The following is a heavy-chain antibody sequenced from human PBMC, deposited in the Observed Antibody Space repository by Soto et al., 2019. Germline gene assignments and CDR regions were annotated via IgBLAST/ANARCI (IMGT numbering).Heavy chain of an antibody. CDR2: IIPIVGTG. D-gene: IGHD2-2*01. J-gene: IGHJ6*02. CDR3: ARVVILVPTASTHYYYHMDV. V-gene: IGHV1-69*01. Sequence: QVQLVQSGAEVRKPGSSVTVSCKASGGTFSNYAISWVRQAPGQGLEWMGGIIPIVGTGSYAQKFKGRVTITADEPTPTAYMELSSLRFEDTAVYYCARVVILVPTASTHYYYHMDVWGPGTTVTVSS. CDR1: GGTFSNYA.